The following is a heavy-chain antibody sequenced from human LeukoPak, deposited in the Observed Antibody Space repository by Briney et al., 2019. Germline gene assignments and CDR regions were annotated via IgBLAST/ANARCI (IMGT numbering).Heavy chain of an antibody. Sequence: ASVKVSCKASGYTFTSYGISWVRQAPGQGLEWMGWISAYNGNTNYAQKLQGRVTMTTDTSTSTAYMELRSLRSDDTAVYYWARDSDPNGRAYCRYSRRFEFHPWGQGTLVTVFS. D-gene: IGHD2-15*01. CDR3: ARDSDPNGRAYCRYSRRFEFHP. V-gene: IGHV1-18*01. J-gene: IGHJ5*02. CDR1: GYTFTSYG. CDR2: ISAYNGNT.